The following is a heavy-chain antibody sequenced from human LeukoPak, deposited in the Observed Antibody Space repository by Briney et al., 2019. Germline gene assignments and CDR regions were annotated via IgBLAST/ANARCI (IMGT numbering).Heavy chain of an antibody. J-gene: IGHJ4*02. V-gene: IGHV3-66*01. CDR1: GFTVSSSF. D-gene: IGHD3-10*01. Sequence: VGSLRLSCAASGFTVSSSFLSWVRQAPGKGLEWLSIIYSDGGSTYYADSAKGRFTISRDNSKNTLYLQMNSLRAEDTALYYCARLISGSYHLYFDYWGPGTLVTVSS. CDR2: IYSDGGST. CDR3: ARLISGSYHLYFDY.